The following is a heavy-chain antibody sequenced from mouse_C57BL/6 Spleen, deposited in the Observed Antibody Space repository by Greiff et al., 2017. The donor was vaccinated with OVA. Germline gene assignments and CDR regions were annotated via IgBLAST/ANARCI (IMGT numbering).Heavy chain of an antibody. V-gene: IGHV1-59*01. CDR3: ARRITTRPLYYFDY. D-gene: IGHD1-1*01. J-gene: IGHJ2*01. Sequence: QVQLKQPGAELVRPGTSVKLSCKASGYTFTSYWMHWVKQRPGQGLEWIGVIDPSDSYTNYNQKFKGKATLTVDTSSSTAYMQLSSLTSEDSAVYYCARRITTRPLYYFDYWGQGTTLTVSS. CDR1: GYTFTSYW. CDR2: IDPSDSYT.